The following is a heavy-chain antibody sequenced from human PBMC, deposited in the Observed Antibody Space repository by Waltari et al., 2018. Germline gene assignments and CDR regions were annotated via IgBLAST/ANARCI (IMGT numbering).Heavy chain of an antibody. CDR2: MNPNSGNT. D-gene: IGHD2-21*01. Sequence: QVQLVQSGAEVKKPGASVKVSCKASGYTFTSYDINWVRQATGQGLEWMGWMNPNSGNTGYEQKFQGRVTITRNTPISTAYMGLSSLRSEDTAVYYCARIPVVVGWGDYFDYWGQGTLVTVSS. V-gene: IGHV1-8*03. J-gene: IGHJ4*02. CDR3: ARIPVVVGWGDYFDY. CDR1: GYTFTSYD.